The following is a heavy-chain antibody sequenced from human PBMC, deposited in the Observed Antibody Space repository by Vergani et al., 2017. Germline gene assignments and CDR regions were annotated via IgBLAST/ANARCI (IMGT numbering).Heavy chain of an antibody. Sequence: QVQLVQSGAEVKKPGASVKVSCKASGYTFTSYDINWVRQATGQGLEWMGWMNPNSGNTGYAQKFPGRVTMTRNTSISTAYMELSSLRSEDTAGYYGARRAAAAPGEFDYWGQGTLVTVSS. CDR1: GYTFTSYD. CDR3: ARRAAAAPGEFDY. J-gene: IGHJ4*02. V-gene: IGHV1-8*02. CDR2: MNPNSGNT. D-gene: IGHD6-13*01.